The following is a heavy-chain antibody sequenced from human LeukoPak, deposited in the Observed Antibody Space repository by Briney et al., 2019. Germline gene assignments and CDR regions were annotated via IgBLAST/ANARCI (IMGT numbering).Heavy chain of an antibody. D-gene: IGHD4-17*01. CDR1: GGSFSGYY. CDR3: AIPRGTDYGDWFDP. J-gene: IGHJ5*02. Sequence: PSETLSLTCAVYGGSFSGYYWSWIRQPPGKGLEWIGEINHSGSTNYNPSLKSRVTISVDTSKNQFSLKLSSVTAADTAVYYCAIPRGTDYGDWFDPWGQGTLVTVSS. V-gene: IGHV4-34*01. CDR2: INHSGST.